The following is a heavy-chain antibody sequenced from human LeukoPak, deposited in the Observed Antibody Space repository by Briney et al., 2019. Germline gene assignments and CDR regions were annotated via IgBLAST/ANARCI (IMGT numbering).Heavy chain of an antibody. D-gene: IGHD1-7*01. J-gene: IGHJ4*02. CDR3: ARVRGYGITGTTFYFDY. V-gene: IGHV4-31*03. CDR2: FYYSGST. Sequence: SETLSLTCTVSGGSISSGGYYWSCIRQHPGRGLECIGYFYYSGSTSYNPSLKSRVTISVDTSKNQLSLRLSSVTAADTAVYYCARVRGYGITGTTFYFDYWGQGTLVTVSS. CDR1: GGSISSGGYY.